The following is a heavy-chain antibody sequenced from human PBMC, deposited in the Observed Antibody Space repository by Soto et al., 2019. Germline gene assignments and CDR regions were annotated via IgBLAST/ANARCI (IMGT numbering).Heavy chain of an antibody. V-gene: IGHV3-23*01. D-gene: IGHD3-9*01. CDR3: AKDRHPDGIWTFDF. CDR2: ISGSGGST. J-gene: IGHJ4*02. Sequence: GGPLRLPCAAAGVTFSSFAMSWVRQAPGKGLEWVSAISGSGGSTYYADSVKGRFTISRDNSKSMLLLQMNSLRAEDTAIYYCAKDRHPDGIWTFDFWGQGTLVTLSS. CDR1: GVTFSSFA.